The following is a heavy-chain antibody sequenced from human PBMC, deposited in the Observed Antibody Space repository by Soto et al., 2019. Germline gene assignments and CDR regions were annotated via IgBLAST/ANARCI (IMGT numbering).Heavy chain of an antibody. CDR1: DSSLSGAFY. V-gene: IGHV4-38-2*02. CDR2: IYHSGST. CDR3: ARDLVYYGNYYYTMDV. J-gene: IGHJ6*02. D-gene: IGHD3-16*01. Sequence: PSETLSLTCDVSDSSLSGAFYWGWVRQSPGKGLEWIGSIYHSGSTYYNPSLKSRVTISIDTSENLFSLELNSVTAADTGLYYCARDLVYYGNYYYTMDVWGQGITVTVSS.